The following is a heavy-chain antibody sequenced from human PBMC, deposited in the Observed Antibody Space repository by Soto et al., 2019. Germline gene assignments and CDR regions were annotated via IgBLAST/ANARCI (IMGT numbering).Heavy chain of an antibody. CDR3: VKEGSGWDSRGSFDF. Sequence: GGSLRLSCAASGLTFSNYGMNWVRQAPGKGLEWVGGISGTGGSAYHADSVKGRLTISRDNSKNTLYLQMNGLRAEDTAIYYCVKEGSGWDSRGSFDFWGRGTMVTVSS. CDR1: GLTFSNYG. J-gene: IGHJ3*01. CDR2: ISGTGGSA. D-gene: IGHD6-19*01. V-gene: IGHV3-23*01.